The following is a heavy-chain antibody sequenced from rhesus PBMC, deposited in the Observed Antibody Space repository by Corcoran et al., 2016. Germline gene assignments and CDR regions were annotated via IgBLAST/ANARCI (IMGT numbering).Heavy chain of an antibody. J-gene: IGHJ4*01. Sequence: QVQLKESGPGLVRPSETLSLTCTVSGVSISSNWWSWIRQSPGKGLEWIGEINGDGGNTNYNPSLKSRATVAKDASKNQFFLIMTSESAADTAVYYCARGRSGVILDSWGQGVLVTVSS. CDR1: GVSISSNW. CDR2: INGDGGNT. V-gene: IGHV4-80*01. CDR3: ARGRSGVILDS. D-gene: IGHD3-22*01.